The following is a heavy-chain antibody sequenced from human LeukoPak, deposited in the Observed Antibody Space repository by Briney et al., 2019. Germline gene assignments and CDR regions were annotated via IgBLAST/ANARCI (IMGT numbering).Heavy chain of an antibody. Sequence: SVKVSCKASGGTFSSYAISWVRQAPGQGLEWMGGIIPIFGTANYAQKFQGRVTITADESTSAAYMELSSLRSEDTAVYYCARTVAAAGTGAFDIWGQGTMVTVSS. V-gene: IGHV1-69*01. CDR1: GGTFSSYA. J-gene: IGHJ3*02. D-gene: IGHD6-13*01. CDR2: IIPIFGTA. CDR3: ARTVAAAGTGAFDI.